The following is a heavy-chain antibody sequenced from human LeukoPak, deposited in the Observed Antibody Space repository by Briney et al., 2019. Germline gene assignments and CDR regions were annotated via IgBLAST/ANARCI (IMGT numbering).Heavy chain of an antibody. J-gene: IGHJ4*02. D-gene: IGHD6-19*01. V-gene: IGHV3-48*02. CDR2: ISSSSSTI. Sequence: GGSLRLSCAASGFTFSSYSMNWVRQAPGKGLEWVSYISSSSSTIYYADSVKGRFTISRDNAKSSLYLQMNSLRDEDTAVYYCAGGRGWLIDYWGQGTLVTVSP. CDR3: AGGRGWLIDY. CDR1: GFTFSSYS.